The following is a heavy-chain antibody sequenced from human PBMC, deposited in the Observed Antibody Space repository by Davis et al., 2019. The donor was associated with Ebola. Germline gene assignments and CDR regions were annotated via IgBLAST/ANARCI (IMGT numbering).Heavy chain of an antibody. J-gene: IGHJ6*02. CDR2: IYPGDSDT. CDR1: GYSFTSYW. V-gene: IGHV5-51*01. D-gene: IGHD2-2*01. CDR3: ARHGGAANIVVVPAAYYGMDV. Sequence: GESLKISCKGSGYSFTSYWIGWVRQLPGKGLEWVGIIYPGDSDTRYSPSFQGQVTISADKSISTAYLQWSSLKASDTAMYYCARHGGAANIVVVPAAYYGMDVWGQGTTVTVSS.